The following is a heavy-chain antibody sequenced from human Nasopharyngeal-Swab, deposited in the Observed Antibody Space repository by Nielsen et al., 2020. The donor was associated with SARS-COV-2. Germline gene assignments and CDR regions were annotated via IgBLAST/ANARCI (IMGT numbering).Heavy chain of an antibody. CDR2: LYHSGTT. D-gene: IGHD3-10*01. V-gene: IGHV4-30-2*01. J-gene: IGHJ6*03. CDR1: GGSITSGGFS. Sequence: SETLSLTCAVSGGSITSGGFSWSWIRQPPGKGLEWIGYLYHSGTTDYSPSPKSRVTISVDRSKNQFFLKLNSVTAADTAVYYCARITMVQGVTPSYLMDVWGKGTTVTVSS. CDR3: ARITMVQGVTPSYLMDV.